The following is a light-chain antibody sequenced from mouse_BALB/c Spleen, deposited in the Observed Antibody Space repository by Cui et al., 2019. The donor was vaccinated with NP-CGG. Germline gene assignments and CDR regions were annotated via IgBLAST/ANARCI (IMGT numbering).Light chain of an antibody. V-gene: IGLV1*01. CDR1: TGAVTTSNY. J-gene: IGLJ1*01. CDR3: ALWYSNHWV. CDR2: GTN. Sequence: AVVTQESALTTSPGETVTLTCRSSTGAVTTSNYANWVQKKPDHLFTGLIGGTNNRVPGVPAKFSGSLIGDKAALTITGAQTEDEAMYFCALWYSNHWVFGGGTKLTVL.